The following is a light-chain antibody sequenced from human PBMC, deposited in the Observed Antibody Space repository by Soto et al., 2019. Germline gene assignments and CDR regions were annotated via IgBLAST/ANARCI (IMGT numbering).Light chain of an antibody. CDR2: SNN. CDR1: SSNIGSNY. CDR3: GAWDASLSGPA. Sequence: QSVLTQPPSASGTPGQRVTISCSGSSSNIGSNYLYWYQQLPGTAPKLLIYSNNHRPSGVPARFSGSKSGTSASLAISGRRSADEADYYCGAWDASLSGPAFGGGTKVTVL. J-gene: IGLJ2*01. V-gene: IGLV1-47*02.